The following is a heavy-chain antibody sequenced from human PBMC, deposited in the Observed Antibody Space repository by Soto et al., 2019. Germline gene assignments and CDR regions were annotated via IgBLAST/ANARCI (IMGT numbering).Heavy chain of an antibody. V-gene: IGHV4-39*01. J-gene: IGHJ2*01. CDR3: ARQGPYYDQIWYFDF. CDR1: GGSISSSSYY. CDR2: IYYSGGT. Sequence: PSETLSLTCTVSGGSISSSSYYWGWIRQPPGKGLEWIGSIYYSGGTYYNPSLKSRVTISVDTSKNQFSLKLSSVTAADTAVYYCARQGPYYDQIWYFDFWGRGTLVSVSS. D-gene: IGHD3-3*01.